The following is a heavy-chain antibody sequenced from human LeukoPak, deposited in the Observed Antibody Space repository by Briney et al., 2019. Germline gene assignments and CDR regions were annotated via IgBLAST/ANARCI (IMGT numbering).Heavy chain of an antibody. V-gene: IGHV1-69*13. J-gene: IGHJ4*02. CDR3: ARDPRGITDYYDSSGYRYYFDY. CDR1: GYTFTRFD. Sequence: ASVKVSCKTSGYTFTRFDINWVRQAPGQGLEWMGGIIPIFGTANYAQKFQGRVTITADESTSTAYMELSSLRSEDTAVYYCARDPRGITDYYDSSGYRYYFDYWGQGTLVTVSS. CDR2: IIPIFGTA. D-gene: IGHD3-22*01.